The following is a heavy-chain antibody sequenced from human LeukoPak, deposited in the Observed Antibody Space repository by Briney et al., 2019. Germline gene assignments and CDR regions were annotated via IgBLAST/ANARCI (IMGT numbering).Heavy chain of an antibody. Sequence: QSSQTLSLTCTVSGGSISGGDYYWSWIRQPPGKGLEWIGYIYYSGSACYNPSLNSRLTISVDTPKNQFSLKLSSLTAADTALYYCARGLNTFDYWGQGTLVTVSS. CDR3: ARGLNTFDY. CDR2: IYYSGSA. CDR1: GGSISGGDYY. V-gene: IGHV4-30-4*01. J-gene: IGHJ4*02.